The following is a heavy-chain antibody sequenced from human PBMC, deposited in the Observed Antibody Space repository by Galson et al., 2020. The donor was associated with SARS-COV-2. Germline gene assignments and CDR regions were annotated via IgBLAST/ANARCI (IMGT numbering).Heavy chain of an antibody. CDR2: IFWDDDM. CDR1: GLSLSTSGEG. D-gene: IGHD1-26*01. V-gene: IGHV2-5*02. J-gene: IGHJ4*02. Sequence: SGPTLVKPTQTLTLTRTLSGLSLSTSGEGVAWIRQPPGRALEWPALIFWDDDMRYSPSLSSRLALSKDTSKNQVVLTMTNMEPVDTATYYCAHRVSGSYWDWGQGTLVTVSS. CDR3: AHRVSGSYWD.